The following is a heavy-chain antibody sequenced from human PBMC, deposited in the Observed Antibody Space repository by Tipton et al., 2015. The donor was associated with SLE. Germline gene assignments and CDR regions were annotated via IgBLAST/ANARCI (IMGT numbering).Heavy chain of an antibody. Sequence: TLSLTCTVSGGSISSGSYYWSWIRQPAGKGLEWIGYISTSGSTYYNPSLKSRVTISVDTTKNQFSLKLSSVTAAETAAYYCARDRSQRARSGIDYWGQGTLVTVSS. CDR2: ISTSGST. CDR1: GGSISSGSYY. D-gene: IGHD3-10*01. V-gene: IGHV4-61*09. CDR3: ARDRSQRARSGIDY. J-gene: IGHJ4*02.